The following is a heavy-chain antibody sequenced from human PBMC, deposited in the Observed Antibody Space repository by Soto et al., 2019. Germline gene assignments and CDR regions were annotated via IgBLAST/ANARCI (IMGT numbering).Heavy chain of an antibody. CDR1: GGTFSSYT. Sequence: ASVKVSCKASGGTFSSYTISWVRQAPGQGLEWMGRIIPILGIANYAQKFQGRVTITADKSTSTAYMELSSLRSEDTAVYYCAGEYSSSSSRLWFGEPLNYWGQGTLVTVSS. CDR3: AGEYSSSSSRLWFGEPLNY. V-gene: IGHV1-69*04. CDR2: IIPILGIA. J-gene: IGHJ4*02. D-gene: IGHD6-6*01.